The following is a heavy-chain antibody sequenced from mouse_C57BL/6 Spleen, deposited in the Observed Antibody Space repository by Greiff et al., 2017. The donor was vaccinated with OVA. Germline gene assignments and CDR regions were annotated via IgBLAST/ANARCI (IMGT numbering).Heavy chain of an antibody. D-gene: IGHD2-2*01. V-gene: IGHV5-17*01. Sequence: EVKVVESGGGLVKPGGSLKLSCAASGFTFSDYGMHWVRQAPEKGLEWVAYISSGSSTIYYADTVKGRFTISRDNAKNTLFLQMTSLRSEDTAMYYCARPIYYGYDDYAMDYWGQGTSVTVSS. CDR2: ISSGSSTI. CDR1: GFTFSDYG. CDR3: ARPIYYGYDDYAMDY. J-gene: IGHJ4*01.